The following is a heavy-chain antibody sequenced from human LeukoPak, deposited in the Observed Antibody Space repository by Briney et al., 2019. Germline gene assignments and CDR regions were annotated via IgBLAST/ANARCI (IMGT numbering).Heavy chain of an antibody. D-gene: IGHD1-26*01. J-gene: IGHJ3*02. CDR2: ISYDGSNK. Sequence: GGSLRLSCAASGFTFSSYAMHWVRQAPGKGLEWVAVISYDGSNKYYADSVKGRFTISRDNSKNTLYLQMNSLRAEDTAVYYCARDKREPRYAFDIWGQGTMVTVSS. CDR3: ARDKREPRYAFDI. CDR1: GFTFSSYA. V-gene: IGHV3-30*04.